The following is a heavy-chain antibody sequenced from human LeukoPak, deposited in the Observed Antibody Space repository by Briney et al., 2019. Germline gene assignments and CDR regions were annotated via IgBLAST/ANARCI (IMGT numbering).Heavy chain of an antibody. CDR2: FDPEDGET. D-gene: IGHD1-26*01. CDR1: GYTLTELS. CDR3: ATVSGSTYYFDY. Sequence: GASVTVSCKVSGYTLTELSMHWVRQAPRKGLEWMGGFDPEDGETIYAQKFQGRVTMTEDTSTDTAYMELSSLRSEDTAVYYCATVSGSTYYFDYWGQGTLVTVSS. J-gene: IGHJ4*02. V-gene: IGHV1-24*01.